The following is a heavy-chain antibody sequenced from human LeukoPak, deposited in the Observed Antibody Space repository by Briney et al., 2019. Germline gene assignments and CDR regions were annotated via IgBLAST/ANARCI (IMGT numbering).Heavy chain of an antibody. CDR3: ARVTGYRASGWGSVYYYMDV. V-gene: IGHV4-59*01. CDR2: IYYSGST. J-gene: IGHJ6*03. D-gene: IGHD6-13*01. CDR1: GGSISSYY. Sequence: SETLSPTCTVSGGSISSYYWSWIRQLPGKGLEWIGYIYYSGSTNYNPSLKSRVTISVDTSKNQFSLKLSSVTAADTAVYYCARVTGYRASGWGSVYYYMDVWGKGTTVTVSS.